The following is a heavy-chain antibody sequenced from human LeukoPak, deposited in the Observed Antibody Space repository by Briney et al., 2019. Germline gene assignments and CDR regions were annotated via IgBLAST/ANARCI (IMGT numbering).Heavy chain of an antibody. D-gene: IGHD3-10*01. V-gene: IGHV3-64D*06. CDR1: GFTFSTYP. J-gene: IGHJ4*02. Sequence: GGSLRLSCSASGFTFSTYPMHWVRQAPGQGLEYVSAITSNGGSTYYADSVKGRFTISRDNSKNTLYLQMSSLRAEDTAVFYCVRVDYGYDYWGQGILVTVSS. CDR3: VRVDYGYDY. CDR2: ITSNGGST.